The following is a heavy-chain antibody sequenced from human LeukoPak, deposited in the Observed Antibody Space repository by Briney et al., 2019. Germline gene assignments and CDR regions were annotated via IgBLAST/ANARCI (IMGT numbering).Heavy chain of an antibody. D-gene: IGHD6-13*01. CDR3: AGHSGSSWQNRDY. CDR2: IYHSGST. J-gene: IGHJ4*02. V-gene: IGHV4-30-2*01. Sequence: PSETLSLTCAVSGGSISSGGYSWSWIRQPPGKGLEWIGYIYHSGSTNYNPFLKSRVTISVDTSKNQFSLKLSSVTAADTAVYYCAGHSGSSWQNRDYWGQGTLVTVSS. CDR1: GGSISSGGYS.